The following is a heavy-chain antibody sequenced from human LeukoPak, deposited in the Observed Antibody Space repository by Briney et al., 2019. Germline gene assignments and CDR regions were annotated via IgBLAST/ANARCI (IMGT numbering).Heavy chain of an antibody. CDR1: GGSVSSGSYY. D-gene: IGHD6-19*01. Sequence: PSETLSLTCTVSGGSVSSGSYYWSWIRQPPGKGLEWIGYIYYSGSTNYNPSLKSRATISVDRSKNQFSLKLSSVTAADTAVYYCASNSGWYDSGTIDHWGQGTLVTVSS. V-gene: IGHV4-61*01. J-gene: IGHJ4*02. CDR2: IYYSGST. CDR3: ASNSGWYDSGTIDH.